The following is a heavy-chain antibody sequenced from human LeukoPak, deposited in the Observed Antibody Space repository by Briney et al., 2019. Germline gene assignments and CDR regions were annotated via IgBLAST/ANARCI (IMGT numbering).Heavy chain of an antibody. CDR3: ARHASPYSSNYYFDY. Sequence: GESLKISCKGSGYIFTNYWIGWVRQMPGKGLEWMGIIYPGDSDTRYNPSFQGQVTISADKSISTAYLQWSSLKASDTAMYYCARHASPYSSNYYFDYWGQGALVTVSS. CDR1: GYIFTNYW. D-gene: IGHD6-13*01. J-gene: IGHJ4*02. V-gene: IGHV5-51*01. CDR2: IYPGDSDT.